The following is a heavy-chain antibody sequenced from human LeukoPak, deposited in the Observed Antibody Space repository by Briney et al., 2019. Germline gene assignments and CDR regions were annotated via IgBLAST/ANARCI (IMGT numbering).Heavy chain of an antibody. CDR2: ISYDGSNK. CDR3: ARDGRRRNNGSGSRYFDY. J-gene: IGHJ4*02. V-gene: IGHV3-30-3*01. CDR1: GFTFSSYA. D-gene: IGHD3-10*01. Sequence: GSSLRLSCAASGFTFSSYAMHWVRQAPGKGLEWVAVISYDGSNKYYADSVKGRFTISRDNSKNTLYLQMNSLRAEDTAVYYCARDGRRRNNGSGSRYFDYWGQGTMVTVSS.